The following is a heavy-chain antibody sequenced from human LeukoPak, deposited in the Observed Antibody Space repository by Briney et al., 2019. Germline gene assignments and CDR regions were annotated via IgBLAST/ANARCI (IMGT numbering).Heavy chain of an antibody. CDR3: ARVTGQWLVPDWFDP. D-gene: IGHD6-19*01. CDR1: GVSISSTSYY. CDR2: IYHSGST. V-gene: IGHV4-39*07. J-gene: IGHJ5*02. Sequence: PSETLSLTCTVSGVSISSTSYYWGWIRQPPGKGLEWIGSIYHSGSTYYNPSLKIRVTISVDTSKNQFSLKLSSVTAADTAVYYCARVTGQWLVPDWFDPWGQGTLVTVSS.